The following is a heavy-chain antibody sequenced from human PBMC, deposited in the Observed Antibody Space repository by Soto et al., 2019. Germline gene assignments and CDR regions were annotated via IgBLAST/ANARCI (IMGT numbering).Heavy chain of an antibody. CDR1: GGSISSSSYS. CDR2: IYYSGST. V-gene: IGHV4-39*01. J-gene: IGHJ1*01. D-gene: IGHD3-16*01. Sequence: PSETLSLTCTVSGGSISSSSYSWGWIRQPPGKGLEWIGSIYYSGSTYYNPSLKSRVTISVDTSKNQFSLKLSSVTAADTAVYYCATLRIMITFGGVTGGFFQHWGQGTLVTVS. CDR3: ATLRIMITFGGVTGGFFQH.